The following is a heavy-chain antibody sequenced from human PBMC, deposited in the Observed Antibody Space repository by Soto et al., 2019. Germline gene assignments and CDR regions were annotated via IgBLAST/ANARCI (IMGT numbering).Heavy chain of an antibody. CDR2: IKSKTDGGTT. CDR1: GFTFSNAW. CDR3: TTGLGAVAGTSVHYFDY. J-gene: IGHJ4*02. Sequence: EVQLVESGGGLVKPGGSLRLSCAASGFTFSNAWMNWVRQAPGKGLEWVGRIKSKTDGGTTDYAAPVKGRFTISRDDSKNTLYRQMNSLKTEDTAVYYCTTGLGAVAGTSVHYFDYWGQGTLVTVSS. D-gene: IGHD6-19*01. V-gene: IGHV3-15*07.